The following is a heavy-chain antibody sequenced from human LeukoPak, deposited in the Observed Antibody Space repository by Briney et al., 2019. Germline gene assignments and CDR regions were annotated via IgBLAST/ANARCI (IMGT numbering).Heavy chain of an antibody. Sequence: PSETLSLTCTVSGGSISSYYWSWIRQPPGKGLEWIGYIYYSGSTNYNPSLKSRATISVDTSKNQFSLKLSSVTAADTAVYYCAKSKAGTPHFDYWGQGTLVTVSS. CDR1: GGSISSYY. J-gene: IGHJ4*02. V-gene: IGHV4-59*01. CDR2: IYYSGST. CDR3: AKSKAGTPHFDY. D-gene: IGHD6-13*01.